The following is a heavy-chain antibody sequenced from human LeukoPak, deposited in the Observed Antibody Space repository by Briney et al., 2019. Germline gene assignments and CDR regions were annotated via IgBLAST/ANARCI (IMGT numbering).Heavy chain of an antibody. CDR2: IYTDGTST. J-gene: IGHJ6*02. V-gene: IGHV3-74*01. CDR1: GFTFSRYW. Sequence: GGSLRLSCVTSGFTFSRYWMHRVRQAPGKGLVWVSCIYTDGTSTSYADSVKVRFTISRDNPKNTLYLQMNSLRAEDTAVYYCSRDYYYGMDVWGQGTTVTVSS. CDR3: SRDYYYGMDV.